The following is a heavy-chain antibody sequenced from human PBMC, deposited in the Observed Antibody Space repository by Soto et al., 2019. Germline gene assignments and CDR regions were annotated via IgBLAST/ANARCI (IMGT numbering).Heavy chain of an antibody. Sequence: GGSLRLSCAASGFTFSDYYMGWIRQAPGKGLEWVSYISSSGSTIYYADSVKGRFTISRDNAKNSLYLQMNSLRAEDTAVYYCAKYDFWESSFDYWGQGTLVTVSS. D-gene: IGHD3-3*01. CDR3: AKYDFWESSFDY. V-gene: IGHV3-11*01. J-gene: IGHJ4*02. CDR2: ISSSGSTI. CDR1: GFTFSDYY.